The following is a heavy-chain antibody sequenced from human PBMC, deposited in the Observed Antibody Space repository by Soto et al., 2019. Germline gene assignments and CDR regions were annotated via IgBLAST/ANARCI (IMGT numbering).Heavy chain of an antibody. Sequence: ASVEVSCKXSGYTFTSYYMHWVRQAPGQGLEWMGIINPSGGSTSYAQKFQGRVTMTRDTSTSTVHMELSSLRSEDTAVYYCARDFGEYCSSTSCYPATPNYYYYGMDVWGQGTTVTVSS. CDR1: GYTFTSYY. J-gene: IGHJ6*02. CDR2: INPSGGST. V-gene: IGHV1-46*01. CDR3: ARDFGEYCSSTSCYPATPNYYYYGMDV. D-gene: IGHD2-2*01.